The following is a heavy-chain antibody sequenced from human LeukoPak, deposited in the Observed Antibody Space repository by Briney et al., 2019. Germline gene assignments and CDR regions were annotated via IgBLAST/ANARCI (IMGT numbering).Heavy chain of an antibody. Sequence: GGSLRLSCAASGFTFSDYYMSWVRQAPGKGLEWVSYISGSSGYTKYADSVKGRFTISRDNAKNSLYLQVNSLRAEDTAVYYCARGTGTTAYFDYWGQGAPVTVSS. CDR1: GFTFSDYY. V-gene: IGHV3-11*06. CDR2: ISGSSGYT. D-gene: IGHD1-1*01. CDR3: ARGTGTTAYFDY. J-gene: IGHJ4*02.